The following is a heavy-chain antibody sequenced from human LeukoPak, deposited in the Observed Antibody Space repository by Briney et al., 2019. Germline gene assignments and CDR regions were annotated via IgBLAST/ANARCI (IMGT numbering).Heavy chain of an antibody. D-gene: IGHD1-7*01. Sequence: PGGSLSLSCAASGFTFSSYWMSWVRQAPGQGLEWVANIKQDGSEKYYVDSVKGRFTISRDNAKNSLYLQMNSLRAEDTAVYYCARVSNWNYADYWGQGTLGTVSS. CDR2: IKQDGSEK. CDR3: ARVSNWNYADY. V-gene: IGHV3-7*01. CDR1: GFTFSSYW. J-gene: IGHJ4*02.